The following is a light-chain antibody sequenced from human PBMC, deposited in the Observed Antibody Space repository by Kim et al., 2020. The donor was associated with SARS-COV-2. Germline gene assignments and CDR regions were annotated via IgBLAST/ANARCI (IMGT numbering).Light chain of an antibody. V-gene: IGKV1-39*01. J-gene: IGKJ3*01. Sequence: DIQMTQSPSSLSASVGDRVTITCRASQIINSYLNWYQQKPGKAPNLLIYDASSLQSGVPSRFSGSGSGTDFTLTISSLQREDSATYYCQQSFYAPLFSFGPGTKVDIK. CDR3: QQSFYAPLFS. CDR1: QIINSY. CDR2: DAS.